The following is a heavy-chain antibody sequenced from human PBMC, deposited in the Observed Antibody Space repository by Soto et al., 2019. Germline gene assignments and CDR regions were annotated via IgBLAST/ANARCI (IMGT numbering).Heavy chain of an antibody. D-gene: IGHD4-17*01. CDR3: ASSPKTSTVTTLYFDY. CDR1: GGSISSYY. J-gene: IGHJ4*02. CDR2: IYYSGST. Sequence: QVQLQESGPGLVKPSETLSLTCTVSGGSISSYYWSWIRQPPGKGLEWIGYIYYSGSTNYNPSLKSRVTISVDTSKNQCALKLSSVTAADTAVYYCASSPKTSTVTTLYFDYWGQGTLVTVSS. V-gene: IGHV4-59*08.